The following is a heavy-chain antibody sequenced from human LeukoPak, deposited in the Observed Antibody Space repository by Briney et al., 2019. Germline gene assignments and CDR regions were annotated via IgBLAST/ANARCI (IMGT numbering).Heavy chain of an antibody. Sequence: GRSPRLSCAAPGFSLSDYAMHWVRQAPGKGLEWVAVISYGGTHEYYADSVKGRFTISRDNSKNTLHLQMNTLRAEDTAVYFCARNKAITGFFGMDVWGQGTTVTVSS. D-gene: IGHD1-20*01. CDR2: ISYGGTHE. CDR1: GFSLSDYA. J-gene: IGHJ6*02. V-gene: IGHV3-30*04. CDR3: ARNKAITGFFGMDV.